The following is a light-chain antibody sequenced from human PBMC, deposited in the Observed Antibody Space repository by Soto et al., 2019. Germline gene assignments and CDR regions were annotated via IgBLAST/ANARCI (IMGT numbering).Light chain of an antibody. V-gene: IGLV1-36*01. CDR2: YDD. CDR1: SSNIGNNA. CDR3: AAWDDSLGVV. J-gene: IGLJ1*01. Sequence: QSVLTQPPSVSEAPRQRVTISCSGSSSNIGNNAVNWYQQLPGKAPKLLIYYDDLLPSGVSDRFSGSKSGTSASLAISGLQSEDEADYYCAAWDDSLGVVFRTGTKLTVL.